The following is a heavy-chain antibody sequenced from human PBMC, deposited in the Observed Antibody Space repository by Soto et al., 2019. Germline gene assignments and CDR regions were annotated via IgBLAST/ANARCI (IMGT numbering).Heavy chain of an antibody. Sequence: PGESRKISCKGSGYSFTSYWISWVRQMPGKGLEWMGRIDPSDSYTNYSPSFQGHVTISADKSISTAYLQWSSLKASDTAMYYCARLLYKGVVPATHNWFDPWGQGTLVTVSS. J-gene: IGHJ5*02. V-gene: IGHV5-10-1*01. D-gene: IGHD2-2*01. CDR2: IDPSDSYT. CDR1: GYSFTSYW. CDR3: ARLLYKGVVPATHNWFDP.